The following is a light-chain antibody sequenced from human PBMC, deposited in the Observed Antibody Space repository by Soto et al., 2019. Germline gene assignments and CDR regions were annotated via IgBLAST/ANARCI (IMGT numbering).Light chain of an antibody. V-gene: IGLV2-14*01. CDR1: SSDVGGYNY. CDR3: SSYTSSSTFYV. CDR2: DVS. Sequence: QSALTPPASVSGSPGQSITIFCTGTSSDVGGYNYVSWYQQHPGKAPKLMIYDVSNRPSGVSNRFSGSKSGNTASLTISGLQAEDEADYYCSSYTSSSTFYVFGTGTKVTVL. J-gene: IGLJ1*01.